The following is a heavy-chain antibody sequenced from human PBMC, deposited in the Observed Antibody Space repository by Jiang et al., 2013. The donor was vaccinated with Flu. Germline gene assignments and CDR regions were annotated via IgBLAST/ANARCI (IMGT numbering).Heavy chain of an antibody. D-gene: IGHD3-22*01. Sequence: QLLESGGGVVQPGRSLRLSCAASGFTFSSYGMHWVRQAPGKGLEWVAVIWYDGSNKYYADSVKGRFTISRDNSKNTLYLQMNSLRAEDTAVYYCARSYYDSSGYYLHPLDYWGQGTLVTVSS. J-gene: IGHJ4*02. V-gene: IGHV3-33*01. CDR2: IWYDGSNK. CDR1: GFTFSSYG. CDR3: ARSYYDSSGYYLHPLDY.